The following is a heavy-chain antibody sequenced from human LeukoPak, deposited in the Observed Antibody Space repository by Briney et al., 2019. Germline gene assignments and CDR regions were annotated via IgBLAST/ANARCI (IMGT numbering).Heavy chain of an antibody. D-gene: IGHD3-10*01. CDR3: ARVIGYWGSGNYYFDS. CDR2: TSSSGGTM. CDR1: GFTFSHYE. Sequence: PGGSLRLSCAAAGFTFSHYEMNWVRQAPGKGLEWLSYTSSSGGTMYYADSVKGRFTSSRDNAKNSLYLQMNSLRAEDTAVYYCARVIGYWGSGNYYFDSWGQGTLVTVSS. J-gene: IGHJ4*02. V-gene: IGHV3-48*03.